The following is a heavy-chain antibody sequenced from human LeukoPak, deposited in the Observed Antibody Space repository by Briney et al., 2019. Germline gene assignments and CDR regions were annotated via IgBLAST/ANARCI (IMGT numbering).Heavy chain of an antibody. V-gene: IGHV6-1*01. J-gene: IGHJ4*02. CDR1: GDSVSSINGA. CDR3: ARDVGNSGWYTFDY. Sequence: SQTLSVTCAISGDSVSSINGAWNWIRQSPSRGLEWLGRTYYRSKWYDDYAVSMKGRITINPDTSKNQFPLQLNSVTPEDTAVYYCARDVGNSGWYTFDYWGQGTLVTVSS. CDR2: TYYRSKWYD. D-gene: IGHD6-19*01.